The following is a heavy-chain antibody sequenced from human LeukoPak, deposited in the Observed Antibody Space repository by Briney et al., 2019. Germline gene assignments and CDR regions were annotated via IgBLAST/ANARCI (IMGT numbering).Heavy chain of an antibody. CDR1: GYTFTNYA. V-gene: IGHV1-18*01. CDR2: INTNNGNT. CDR3: AREREETYGLGSYTFDH. D-gene: IGHD3-10*01. J-gene: IGHJ4*02. Sequence: ASVKVSCKASGYTFTNYAFSWVRQAPGQGLEWMGWINTNNGNTNYVKRLQGRVTMTTDTSTTTAYMELRSLISDDTAVYYCAREREETYGLGSYTFDHWGQGTLVTVSS.